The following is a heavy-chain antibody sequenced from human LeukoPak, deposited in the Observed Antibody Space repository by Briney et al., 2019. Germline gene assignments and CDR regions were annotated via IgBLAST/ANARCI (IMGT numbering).Heavy chain of an antibody. CDR1: GFTFSSYA. D-gene: IGHD3-22*01. V-gene: IGHV3-30-3*01. Sequence: GGSLRLSCAASGFTFSSYAMHWVRQAPGKGLEWVAVISYDGSNKYYADSVKGRFTISRDNSKNTLYLQMNSLRAEDTAVYYCARASSLYDSSGYYYFDYWGQGTLVTVSS. CDR3: ARASSLYDSSGYYYFDY. J-gene: IGHJ4*02. CDR2: ISYDGSNK.